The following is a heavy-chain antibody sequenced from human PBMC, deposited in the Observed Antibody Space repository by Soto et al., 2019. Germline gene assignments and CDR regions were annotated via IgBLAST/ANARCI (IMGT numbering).Heavy chain of an antibody. V-gene: IGHV1-69*01. CDR1: GGIFKTDA. CDR3: VRDLTLGYRSGGDGFDV. CDR2: LTPLYGTA. D-gene: IGHD5-18*01. J-gene: IGHJ3*01. Sequence: QVHLEQSGAEVKKPGSSVKVSCKASGGIFKTDAVAWVRQAPGQGLEWVGGLTPLYGTANYAQKFQGRVTITADESTGEAYMEVSSLRAEDTAVYYCVRDLTLGYRSGGDGFDVWGQGTTVTVSS.